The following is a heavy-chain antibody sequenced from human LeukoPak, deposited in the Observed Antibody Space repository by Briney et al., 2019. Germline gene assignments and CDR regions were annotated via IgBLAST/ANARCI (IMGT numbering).Heavy chain of an antibody. CDR3: ARGPPYCSGGSCYSVYFDY. D-gene: IGHD2-15*01. V-gene: IGHV3-53*01. CDR2: IYTGGST. Sequence: GGSLRLSCAASGFTVSTNYMSWVRQAPGKGLEWVSVIYTGGSTYYADSVKGRFTISRDNSKNTLFLQMNSLRAEDTAVYYCARGPPYCSGGSCYSVYFDYWGQGTLVTVSS. J-gene: IGHJ4*02. CDR1: GFTVSTNY.